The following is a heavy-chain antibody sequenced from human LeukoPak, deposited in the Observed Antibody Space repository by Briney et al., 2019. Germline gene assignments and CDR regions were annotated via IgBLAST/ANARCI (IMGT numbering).Heavy chain of an antibody. D-gene: IGHD6-13*01. V-gene: IGHV1-8*01. CDR3: ARGYGLAAGTEFYDY. CDR2: MNPNSGNT. Sequence: GASVKVSCKASGYTFTSYDINWVRQATGQGLEWMGRMNPNSGNTGYAQKFQGRVTMTRNTSISTAYMELSSLRSEDTAVYYCARGYGLAAGTEFYDYWGQGTLVTVSS. J-gene: IGHJ4*02. CDR1: GYTFTSYD.